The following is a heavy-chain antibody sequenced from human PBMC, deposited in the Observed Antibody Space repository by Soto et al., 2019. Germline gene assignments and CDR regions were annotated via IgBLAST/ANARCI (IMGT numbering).Heavy chain of an antibody. Sequence: QVQLVQSGGEVKKPGASVKVSCKASGYTFADSGISWVRQAPGQGLEWLGWSSAYNGDTEYARKFQGRVTMTTDTSTSTAYMELRSLTSDDTAVYYCARVRAAVFVPFDIWGQGTLVTVSS. J-gene: IGHJ4*02. CDR1: GYTFADSG. CDR3: ARVRAAVFVPFDI. CDR2: SSAYNGDT. V-gene: IGHV1-18*01. D-gene: IGHD6-13*01.